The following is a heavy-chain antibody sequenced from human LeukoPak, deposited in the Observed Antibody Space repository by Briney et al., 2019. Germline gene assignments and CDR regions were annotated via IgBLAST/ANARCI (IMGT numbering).Heavy chain of an antibody. D-gene: IGHD4-17*01. V-gene: IGHV4-61*02. CDR2: IYTSGST. J-gene: IGHJ5*02. CDR3: ARIQPDDYGDSYNQFDP. Sequence: SETLSLTCTVSGGSISSGSYYWSWIRQPAGKGLEWIGRIYTSGSTNYNPSLKSRVTISVDTSKNQFSLKLSSVTAADTAVYYCARIQPDDYGDSYNQFDPWGQGTLVTVSS. CDR1: GGSISSGSYY.